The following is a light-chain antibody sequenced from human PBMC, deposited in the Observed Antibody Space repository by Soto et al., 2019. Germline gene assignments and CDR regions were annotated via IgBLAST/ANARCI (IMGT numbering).Light chain of an antibody. Sequence: DIQMTQSPSSLSASVGDRVTITCRASQSISSYLNWYQQKPEKAPKLLIYAASTLRSGVPSRFSGSGSGTDFTLTISSLQPEDFATYYCQQSSITPLTFGGGTKVEIK. CDR1: QSISSY. CDR3: QQSSITPLT. CDR2: AAS. V-gene: IGKV1-39*01. J-gene: IGKJ4*01.